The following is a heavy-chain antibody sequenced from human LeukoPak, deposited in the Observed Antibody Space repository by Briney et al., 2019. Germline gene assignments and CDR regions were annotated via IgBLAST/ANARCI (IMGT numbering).Heavy chain of an antibody. V-gene: IGHV3-66*01. CDR2: IYSGGTT. J-gene: IGHJ4*02. CDR1: GFTVSSNY. CDR3: ARWGAAAGFDY. D-gene: IGHD6-13*01. Sequence: GGSLRLSCAASGFTVSSNYMSWVRQAPGQGLEWVSVIYSGGTTYYADSVKGRFTISRDNSKNTLYLQMNSLRAEDTAVYYCARWGAAAGFDYWGQGTLVTVSS.